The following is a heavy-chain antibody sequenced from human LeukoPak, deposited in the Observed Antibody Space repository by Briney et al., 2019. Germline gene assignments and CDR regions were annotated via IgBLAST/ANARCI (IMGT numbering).Heavy chain of an antibody. D-gene: IGHD6-19*01. CDR2: IYYSGST. CDR1: GGSFSGYY. V-gene: IGHV4-34*01. J-gene: IGHJ5*02. Sequence: SSETLSLTCAVYGGSFSGYYWGWIRQPPGKGLEWIGSIYYSGSTYYNPSLKSRVTISVDTSKNQFSLKLSSVTAADTAVYYCARDLYSSGWFELNWFDPWGQGTLVTVSS. CDR3: ARDLYSSGWFELNWFDP.